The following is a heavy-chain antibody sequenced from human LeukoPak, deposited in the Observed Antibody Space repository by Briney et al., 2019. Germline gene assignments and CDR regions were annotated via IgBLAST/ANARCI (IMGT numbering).Heavy chain of an antibody. CDR2: IKQDGSEK. D-gene: IGHD4/OR15-4a*01. CDR1: GFTFSSYW. V-gene: IGHV3-7*01. J-gene: IGHJ6*03. Sequence: GGSLRLSCAASGFTFSSYWMSWVRQAPGKGLEWVANIKQDGSEKYYVDSVKGRFTISRDNAKNSLYQQMNSLRAEDTAVYCCARFAVLYYMDVWGKGTTVTVSS. CDR3: ARFAVLYYMDV.